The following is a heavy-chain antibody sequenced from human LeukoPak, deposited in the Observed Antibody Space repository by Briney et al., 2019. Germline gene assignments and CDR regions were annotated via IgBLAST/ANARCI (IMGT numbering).Heavy chain of an antibody. CDR3: TRSLDY. J-gene: IGHJ4*02. CDR1: GFTFGSYW. Sequence: PGGSLRLSCAASGFTFGSYWMDWVRESSDQGLECLANIKQDGSVAYYLDSVKGRVTISRDNAKNALFLQLNSVRAEDTAGYYCTRSLDYWGQGTLVTVSS. CDR2: IKQDGSVA. V-gene: IGHV3-7*01.